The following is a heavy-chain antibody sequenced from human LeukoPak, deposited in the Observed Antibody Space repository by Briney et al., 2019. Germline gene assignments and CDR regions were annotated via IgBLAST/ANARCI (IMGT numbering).Heavy chain of an antibody. CDR3: ARTPRFGELFEDY. V-gene: IGHV1-18*01. CDR2: ISAYNGNT. D-gene: IGHD3-10*01. CDR1: GGTFSSYA. J-gene: IGHJ4*02. Sequence: ASVKVSCKASGGTFSSYAISWVRQAPGQGLEWMGWISAYNGNTNYAQKLQGRVTMTTDTSTSTAYMELRSLRSDDTAVYYCARTPRFGELFEDYWGQGTLVTVSS.